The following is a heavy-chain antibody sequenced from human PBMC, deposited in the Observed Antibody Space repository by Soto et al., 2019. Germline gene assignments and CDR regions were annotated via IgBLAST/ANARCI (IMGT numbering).Heavy chain of an antibody. Sequence: QVQLQQWGAGLLKPSETLSLTCAVYGGSFSGYYWSWIRQPPGKGLEWIGEINHSGSTNYNPSLKSRVTTSVDTSKNQFALKLSSVTAADTAVYYCARGGSRMYSSGWYDYWGQGTLVTVSS. CDR2: INHSGST. V-gene: IGHV4-34*01. CDR3: ARGGSRMYSSGWYDY. D-gene: IGHD6-19*01. J-gene: IGHJ4*02. CDR1: GGSFSGYY.